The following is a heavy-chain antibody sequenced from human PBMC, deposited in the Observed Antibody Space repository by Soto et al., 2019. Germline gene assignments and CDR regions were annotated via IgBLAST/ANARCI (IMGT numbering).Heavy chain of an antibody. Sequence: EVQLLESGGVLVQPGGSLRLSCAASGFTFSSYAMTWVRQAPGKGLEWVSSLSSAATDAYYADSVKGRFTISRDNSKDTLYLHMRSLRADDTGVCYCENGGRTQRTDYWGQGTLVTVSS. J-gene: IGHJ4*02. CDR3: ENGGRTQRTDY. V-gene: IGHV3-23*01. CDR1: GFTFSSYA. D-gene: IGHD3-16*01. CDR2: LSSAATDA.